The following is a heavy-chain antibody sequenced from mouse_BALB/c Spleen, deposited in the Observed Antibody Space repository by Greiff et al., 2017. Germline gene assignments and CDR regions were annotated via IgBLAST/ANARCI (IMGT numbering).Heavy chain of an antibody. V-gene: IGHV5-12-2*01. D-gene: IGHD2-12*01. Sequence: EVMLVESGGGLVQPGGSLKLSCAASGFTFSSYTMSWVRQTPEKRLEWVAYISNGGGSTYYPDTVKGRFTISRDNAKNTLYLQMSSLKSEDTAMYYCARHPLYYYYAMDYWGQGTSVTVSS. J-gene: IGHJ4*01. CDR2: ISNGGGST. CDR3: ARHPLYYYYAMDY. CDR1: GFTFSSYT.